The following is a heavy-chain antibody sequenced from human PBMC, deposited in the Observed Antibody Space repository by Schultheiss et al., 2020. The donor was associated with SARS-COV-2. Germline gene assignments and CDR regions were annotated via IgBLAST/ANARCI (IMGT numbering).Heavy chain of an antibody. D-gene: IGHD3-3*01. CDR2: VYYSGST. Sequence: SETLSLTCTVSGGSISSSSYYWGWIRQLPGKGPEWIGSVYYSGSTYSDPSLKSRVTISVYTSKNQFSLKLAPVTAADTAVYYCASSYDFWSGSDYWGQGTLVTVSS. CDR3: ASSYDFWSGSDY. J-gene: IGHJ4*02. CDR1: GGSISSSSYY. V-gene: IGHV4-39*07.